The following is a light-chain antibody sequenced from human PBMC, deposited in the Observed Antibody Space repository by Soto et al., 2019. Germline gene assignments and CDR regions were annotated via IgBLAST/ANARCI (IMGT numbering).Light chain of an antibody. CDR1: QTVNSR. CDR3: QQRGNWPLT. J-gene: IGKJ4*01. CDR2: GAS. Sequence: EIVLTQSPATLSSSPGERATLSCRASQTVNSRLAWYQHKPGQAPRLLIYGASTRATGIPARFSGSGSGTEFTLTISSLQSEDFAVYYCQQRGNWPLTFGGGTKVDIK. V-gene: IGKV3-11*01.